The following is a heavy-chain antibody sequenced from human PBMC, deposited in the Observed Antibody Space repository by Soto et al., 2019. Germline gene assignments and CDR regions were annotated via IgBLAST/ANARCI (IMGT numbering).Heavy chain of an antibody. Sequence: QVQLVQSGAEVKKPGASVKVSCKASGYTFTSYGISWVRQAPGQGLEWMGWISAYNGNTNYAQKLQGRVTMTTDTYTSTAYMELRSLRSDDTAVYYCARVASYDSSGPHFDYWGQGTLVTVSS. CDR1: GYTFTSYG. J-gene: IGHJ4*02. V-gene: IGHV1-18*01. CDR2: ISAYNGNT. CDR3: ARVASYDSSGPHFDY. D-gene: IGHD3-22*01.